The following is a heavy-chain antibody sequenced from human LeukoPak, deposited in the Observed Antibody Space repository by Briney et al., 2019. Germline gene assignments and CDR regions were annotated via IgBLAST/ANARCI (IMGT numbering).Heavy chain of an antibody. Sequence: PSETLSLTCGVSGGSFSGYSWSWIRQSPGKGLEWIGEINPNGNSNNNPSLKSRVTMSVDTSKSHFSLKVSSVTAADTAVYYCARTQFLYFFDYWSQGALVTVSS. D-gene: IGHD2/OR15-2a*01. CDR1: GGSFSGYS. CDR3: ARTQFLYFFDY. J-gene: IGHJ4*02. V-gene: IGHV4-34*01. CDR2: INPNGNS.